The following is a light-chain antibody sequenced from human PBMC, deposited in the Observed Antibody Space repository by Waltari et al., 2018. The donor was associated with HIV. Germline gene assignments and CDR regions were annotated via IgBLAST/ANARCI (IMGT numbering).Light chain of an antibody. V-gene: IGLV2-11*01. J-gene: IGLJ1*01. Sequence: QSALTQPRSVSGSPGQSVTISCTGTSSDIGYFDYVSWYQQYPGKAPKVIIYEVSQRPSGVPARFTASKSGITASLTISGLQDEDEADYYCCSYAGTYPYVFGTGTTVTVL. CDR1: SSDIGYFDY. CDR2: EVS. CDR3: CSYAGTYPYV.